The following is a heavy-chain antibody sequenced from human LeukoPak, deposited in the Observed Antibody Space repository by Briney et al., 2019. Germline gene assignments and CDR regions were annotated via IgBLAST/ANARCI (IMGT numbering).Heavy chain of an antibody. CDR1: GGSFSGYY. CDR2: INHSGST. Sequence: SETLSLTCAVYGGSFSGYYWSWIRQPPGKGLEWIGEINHSGSTNYNPSLKSRVTISVDTSKNQFSLKLSSVTAADTAVYYCARGSWFDPWGQGTLVTVS. V-gene: IGHV4-34*01. J-gene: IGHJ5*02. CDR3: ARGSWFDP.